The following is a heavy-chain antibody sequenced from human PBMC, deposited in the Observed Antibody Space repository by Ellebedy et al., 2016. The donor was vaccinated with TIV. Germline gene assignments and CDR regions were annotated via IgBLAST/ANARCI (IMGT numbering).Heavy chain of an antibody. D-gene: IGHD1-1*01. V-gene: IGHV3-13*01. CDR2: IGTAGDT. J-gene: IGHJ4*02. CDR1: GFTFSSYD. Sequence: GESLKISCAASGFTFSSYDMHWVRQATGQGLEWVSAIGTAGDTYYPGSVKGRFTISRENAKNSLYLQMNSLRAEDTAVYYWARATAGFDYWGQGNLVTVSS. CDR3: ARATAGFDY.